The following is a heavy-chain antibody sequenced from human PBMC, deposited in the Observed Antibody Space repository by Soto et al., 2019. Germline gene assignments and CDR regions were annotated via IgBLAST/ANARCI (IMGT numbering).Heavy chain of an antibody. V-gene: IGHV1-69*02. D-gene: IGHD6-13*01. CDR2: ILPMLDIT. Sequence: QVQAGEFGAGVKKPGSPVKVSCKASGGPFSTYTIIWVRQAPGQGLEWMGRILPMLDITNSAQRFQGRVTITADKSTSTAYLELSSLRSEDTAVYYCTLGSWSAETFDIWGRGTMVTVSS. J-gene: IGHJ3*02. CDR1: GGPFSTYT. CDR3: TLGSWSAETFDI.